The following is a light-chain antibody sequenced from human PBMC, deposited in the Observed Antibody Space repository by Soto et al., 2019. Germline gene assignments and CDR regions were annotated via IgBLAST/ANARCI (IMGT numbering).Light chain of an antibody. Sequence: EIVLTQSPGTLSLSPGERATLSCRASQSITNSYLAWYQQKPGQAPRLLIYGASSRATGIPDRFSGGGSGTDFTLAISRLEPEDFGVYYRHHYGSSPGLFTFGPGTKVDVK. J-gene: IGKJ3*01. V-gene: IGKV3-20*01. CDR2: GAS. CDR3: HHYGSSPGLFT. CDR1: QSITNSY.